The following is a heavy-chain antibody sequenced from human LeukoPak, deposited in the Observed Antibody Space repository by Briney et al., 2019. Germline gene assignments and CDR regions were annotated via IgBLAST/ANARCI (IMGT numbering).Heavy chain of an antibody. CDR1: GGSFSGYY. CDR2: IYHSGST. D-gene: IGHD2-15*01. CDR3: ARGHCSGGSCYGSWFDP. V-gene: IGHV4-34*01. J-gene: IGHJ5*02. Sequence: SETLSLTCAVYGGSFSGYYWSWIRQPPGKGLEWIGYIYHSGSTYYNPSLKSRVTISVDRSKNQFSLKLSSVTAADTAVYYCARGHCSGGSCYGSWFDPWGQGTLVTVSS.